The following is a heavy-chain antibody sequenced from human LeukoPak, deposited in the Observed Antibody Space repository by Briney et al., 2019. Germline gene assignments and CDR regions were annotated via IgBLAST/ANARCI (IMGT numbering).Heavy chain of an antibody. V-gene: IGHV3-7*01. Sequence: GGSLRLSCAASGFTFSDLWMNWVRQAPGKGLESVASIKQDGSERYYVDSVKGRFSISRDNAKNSLHLQMNSLRAEDTAVYYCARDHTVDGLVFDYWGQGILVTVSS. CDR3: ARDHTVDGLVFDY. D-gene: IGHD6-19*01. CDR2: IKQDGSER. CDR1: GFTFSDLW. J-gene: IGHJ4*02.